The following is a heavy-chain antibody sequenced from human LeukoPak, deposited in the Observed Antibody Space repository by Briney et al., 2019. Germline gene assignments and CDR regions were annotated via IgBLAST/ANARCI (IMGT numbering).Heavy chain of an antibody. D-gene: IGHD6-19*01. CDR2: IYHSGST. CDR1: GGSISSYY. Sequence: SETLSLTCTVSGGSISSYYWSWIRQPPGKGLEWIGSIYHSGSTYYNPSLKSRVTISVDTSKNQFSLKLSSVTAADTAVYYCARAKSYSSGWYDYWGPGTLVTVSS. J-gene: IGHJ4*02. V-gene: IGHV4-38-2*02. CDR3: ARAKSYSSGWYDY.